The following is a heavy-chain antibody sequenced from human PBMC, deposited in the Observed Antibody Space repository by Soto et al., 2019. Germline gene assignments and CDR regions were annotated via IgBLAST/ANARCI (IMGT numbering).Heavy chain of an antibody. D-gene: IGHD2-21*02. Sequence: PSETLSLTCTVSGASIKSYYWAWIRQPAGKGLEWIGRVFASGTTNYNPSLRNRITMSVDTSRNQFSLKLGPVTAADTAVYYCAREERAVVTSFDYWGQGTLVTVSS. J-gene: IGHJ4*02. CDR3: AREERAVVTSFDY. CDR1: GASIKSYY. CDR2: VFASGTT. V-gene: IGHV4-4*07.